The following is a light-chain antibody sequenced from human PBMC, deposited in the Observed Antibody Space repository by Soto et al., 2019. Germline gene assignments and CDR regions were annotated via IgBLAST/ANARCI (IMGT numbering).Light chain of an antibody. CDR3: QQYDNSCT. V-gene: IGKV3-20*01. CDR2: GAS. J-gene: IGKJ1*01. Sequence: DIVLTQSPGTLSLSPGEIATLSCRASQTVSSRFLAWYQQKPGQAPRLLIYGASSRATGVPDRFSGSGSGTDFTLTISRLEPEDFAVYYCQQYDNSCTFGQGTKVEIK. CDR1: QTVSSRF.